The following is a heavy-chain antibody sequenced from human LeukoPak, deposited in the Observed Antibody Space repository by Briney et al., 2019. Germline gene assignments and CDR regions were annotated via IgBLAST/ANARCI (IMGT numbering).Heavy chain of an antibody. J-gene: IGHJ4*02. V-gene: IGHV3-21*01. CDR1: GFTFSSYS. CDR2: ISSSSSYI. Sequence: GGSLRLSCAASGFTFSSYSMNWVRQAPGKGLEWVSSISSSSSYIYYADSVKGRFTISRDNAKNSLYLQMNSLRAEDTAVYYCARAGAAAPRGSDYWGQGTLVTFSS. CDR3: ARAGAAAPRGSDY. D-gene: IGHD2-15*01.